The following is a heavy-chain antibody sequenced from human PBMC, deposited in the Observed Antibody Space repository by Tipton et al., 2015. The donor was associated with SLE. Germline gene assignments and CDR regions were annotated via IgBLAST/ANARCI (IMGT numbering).Heavy chain of an antibody. J-gene: IGHJ4*02. CDR2: ISAYNGNT. D-gene: IGHD3-3*01. CDR1: GYTFTSYY. Sequence: QVQLVQSGAEVKKPGASVKVSCKASGYTFTSYYMHWVRQAPGQGLEWMGWISAYNGNTNYAQKLQGRVTMTTDTSTSTAYMELRSLRSDDTAVYYCASGHDFWSGYSDFGCWSQGTLVTVSS. V-gene: IGHV1-18*04. CDR3: ASGHDFWSGYSDFGC.